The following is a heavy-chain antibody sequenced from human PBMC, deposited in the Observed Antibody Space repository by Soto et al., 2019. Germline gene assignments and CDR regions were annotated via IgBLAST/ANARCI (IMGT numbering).Heavy chain of an antibody. Sequence: QVQLQESGPGLVKPSQTLSLTCPVSGGSISSGGYYWSWIRQHPGKGLEWIGYIYYSGSTYYNQSLKSRVTISVDTSKNQFSLKLSSVTAADTAVYYCARDREVTTFEDWGQGTLVTVSS. CDR3: ARDREVTTFED. J-gene: IGHJ4*02. V-gene: IGHV4-31*03. CDR1: GGSISSGGYY. CDR2: IYYSGST. D-gene: IGHD4-17*01.